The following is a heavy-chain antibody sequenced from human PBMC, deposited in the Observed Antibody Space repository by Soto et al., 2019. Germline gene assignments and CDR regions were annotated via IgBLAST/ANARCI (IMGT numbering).Heavy chain of an antibody. CDR3: SRSRHNFFDF. CDR2: ISGSGGGT. Sequence: GGSLRLSCAASGFTFSNYAMTWVRQAPGKGLEWVSSISGSGGGTYYADSVKGRFTISRDNSKNTLYLQMNSLRAEDTAVYYCSRSRHNFFDFSGHGSLVTGSS. J-gene: IGHJ4*01. V-gene: IGHV3-23*01. CDR1: GFTFSNYA.